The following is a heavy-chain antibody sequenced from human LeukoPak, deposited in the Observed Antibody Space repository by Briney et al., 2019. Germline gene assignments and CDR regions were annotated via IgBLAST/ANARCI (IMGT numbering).Heavy chain of an antibody. J-gene: IGHJ4*02. D-gene: IGHD6-13*01. CDR3: ARQGQQLDLHFGY. CDR1: GYSFTSYW. V-gene: IGHV5-51*01. Sequence: GESLKISCMGSGYSFTSYWIGWVRQMPGKGLEWMGIIYPGDSDTRYSPSFQGQVTISADKSISTAYLQWSSLKASDTAMYYCARQGQQLDLHFGYWGQGTLVTVSS. CDR2: IYPGDSDT.